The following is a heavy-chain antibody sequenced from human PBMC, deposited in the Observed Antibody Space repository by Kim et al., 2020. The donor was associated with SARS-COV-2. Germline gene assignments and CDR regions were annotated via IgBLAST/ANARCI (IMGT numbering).Heavy chain of an antibody. Sequence: ASVKVSCKASGYTFTSYGISWVRQAPGQGLEWMGWISAYNGNTNYAQKLQGRVTMTTDTSTSTAYMELRSLRSDDTAVYYCARELVAAAGTRLSYYYYGMDVWGQGTTVTVSS. CDR3: ARELVAAAGTRLSYYYYGMDV. CDR1: GYTFTSYG. V-gene: IGHV1-18*01. J-gene: IGHJ6*02. D-gene: IGHD6-13*01. CDR2: ISAYNGNT.